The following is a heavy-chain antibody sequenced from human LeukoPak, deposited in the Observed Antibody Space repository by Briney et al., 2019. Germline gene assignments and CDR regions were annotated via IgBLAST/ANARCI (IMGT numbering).Heavy chain of an antibody. CDR1: GFTFSSYG. D-gene: IGHD6-19*01. CDR2: ISGSGGST. V-gene: IGHV3-23*01. CDR3: ANRGWDFDY. J-gene: IGHJ4*02. Sequence: GGSLRLSCAASGFTFSSYGMSWVRQAPGKGLEWVSAISGSGGSTYYADSVKGRFTISRDNAKNSLYLQMNSLRAEDTAVYYCANRGWDFDYWGQGTLVTVSS.